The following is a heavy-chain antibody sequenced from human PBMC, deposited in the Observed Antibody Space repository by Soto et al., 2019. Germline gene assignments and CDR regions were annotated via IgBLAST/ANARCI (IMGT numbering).Heavy chain of an antibody. CDR3: AKVGGTAHPPIPVDY. CDR1: GFTFSNYA. V-gene: IGHV3-23*01. D-gene: IGHD2-2*02. Sequence: EMQLLESGGGLVQPGGSLRLSCAASGFTFSNYAMIWVRQAPGKGLEWVSGISGRLSGRGDPTFYANSVRGRFSISRDNSKNTLYLQMNDLSVEDTAMYYGAKVGGTAHPPIPVDYWGQGTLVTVSS. CDR2: ISGRLSGRGDPT. J-gene: IGHJ4*02.